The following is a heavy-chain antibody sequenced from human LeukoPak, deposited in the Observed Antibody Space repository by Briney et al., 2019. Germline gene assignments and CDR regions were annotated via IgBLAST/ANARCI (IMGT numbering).Heavy chain of an antibody. J-gene: IGHJ6*02. Sequence: PGGSLRLSCAASGFTVSSNYMSWVRQAQGKGLEWVSVIYSGGSTYYADSVKGRFTISRDNSKNTLYLQMNSLRAEDTAVYYCAILGELSYYGMDVWGQGTTVTVSS. D-gene: IGHD3-10*01. CDR1: GFTVSSNY. CDR3: AILGELSYYGMDV. V-gene: IGHV3-66*01. CDR2: IYSGGST.